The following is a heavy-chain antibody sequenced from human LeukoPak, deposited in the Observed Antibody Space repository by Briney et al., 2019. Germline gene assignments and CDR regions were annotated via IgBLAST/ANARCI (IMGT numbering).Heavy chain of an antibody. CDR3: AKERVWGSYRLGLDDY. J-gene: IGHJ4*02. CDR2: IRYDGSNK. CDR1: GFTFSSYG. Sequence: PGGSLRLSCAASGFTFSSYGMHWVRQAPGKGLEWVAFIRYDGSNKYYADSVKGRFTISRDNSKNTLSLQMNSLGAEDTAVYYCAKERVWGSYRLGLDDYWGQGTLVTVSS. D-gene: IGHD3-16*02. V-gene: IGHV3-30*02.